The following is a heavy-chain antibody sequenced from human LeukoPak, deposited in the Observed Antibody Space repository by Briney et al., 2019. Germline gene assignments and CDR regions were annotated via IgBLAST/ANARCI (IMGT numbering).Heavy chain of an antibody. J-gene: IGHJ4*02. V-gene: IGHV3-53*01. CDR2: IYSGGST. D-gene: IGHD1-26*01. CDR1: GFTVSSNY. CDR3: ALGATIRVFDY. Sequence: GGSLRVSCAASGFTVSSNYMSWVRQAPGKGLEWVSLIYSGGSTYYADSVKGRFTISRDNSKNTLFLQMNSLRAEDTAVYYCALGATIRVFDYWGQGTLVTVSS.